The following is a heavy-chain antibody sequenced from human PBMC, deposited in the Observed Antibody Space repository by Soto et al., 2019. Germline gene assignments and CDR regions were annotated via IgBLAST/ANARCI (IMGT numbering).Heavy chain of an antibody. V-gene: IGHV1-2*04. CDR3: ARADQGNWFDP. CDR2: INPNSGGT. CDR1: GYTFTDYY. Sequence: ASVKVSCKASGYTFTDYYMHWVRQAPGQGLEWMGWINPNSGGTNYAQKFQGWVTMTRDTSISTAYMELSRLRSDDTAVYYCARADQGNWFDPWGQGTLVTVSS. J-gene: IGHJ5*02.